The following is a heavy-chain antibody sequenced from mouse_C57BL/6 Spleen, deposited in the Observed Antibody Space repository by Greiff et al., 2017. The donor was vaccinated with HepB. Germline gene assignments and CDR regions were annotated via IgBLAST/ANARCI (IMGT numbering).Heavy chain of an antibody. J-gene: IGHJ4*01. CDR3: ARAAGAMDD. V-gene: IGHV3-6*01. Sequence: EVKLVESGPGLVKPSQSLSLTCSVPGYSITRGYYWNWIRQFPGNKLEWLGYISYDSSNNYNPSLNNRISIPRDTSKNQFFLKLNSGTTEDTATYDCARAAGAMDDWGQGTSVTVSS. D-gene: IGHD6-1*01. CDR1: GYSITRGYY. CDR2: ISYDSSN.